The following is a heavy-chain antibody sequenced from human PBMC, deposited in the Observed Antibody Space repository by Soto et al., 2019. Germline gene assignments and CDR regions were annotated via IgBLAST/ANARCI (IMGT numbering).Heavy chain of an antibody. CDR1: GFTFSNYA. D-gene: IGHD2-2*02. Sequence: GGSLRLSCAASGFTFSNYAMNWVRQAPGKGLEWVANIKQDGSEKYYVDSVKGRFTISRDNAKNSLYLQMNSLRVEDTAVYYCARDLDCGSTSCHMGFGAFDMWGQGTMVTVSS. V-gene: IGHV3-7*01. J-gene: IGHJ3*02. CDR2: IKQDGSEK. CDR3: ARDLDCGSTSCHMGFGAFDM.